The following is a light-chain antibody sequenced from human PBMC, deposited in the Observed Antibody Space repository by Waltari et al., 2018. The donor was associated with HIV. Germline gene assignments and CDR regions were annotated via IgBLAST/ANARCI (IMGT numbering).Light chain of an antibody. Sequence: NFVLTQPHSVSESPGKTVTISCARSSGNLASNHVQWYQQRPGSAPTPVIYEDTQRPSGVPDRFSGSIDSSSNSASLTIYELRTEDEADYYCQSYDNANPSIFGTGTRVTVL. CDR1: SGNLASNH. J-gene: IGLJ1*01. CDR2: EDT. CDR3: QSYDNANPSI. V-gene: IGLV6-57*03.